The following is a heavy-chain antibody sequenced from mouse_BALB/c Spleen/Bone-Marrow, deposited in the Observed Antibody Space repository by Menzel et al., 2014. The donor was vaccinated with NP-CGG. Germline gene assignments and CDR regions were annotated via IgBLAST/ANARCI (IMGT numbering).Heavy chain of an antibody. Sequence: DVHLVESGGGLVQPGGSLKLSCATSGLTFSDYYMYWVRQTPEKRLEWVAYISNGGGSTYYPDTVKGRFTISRDNAKNTLYLQMSRLKSEDTAMYYCARHLYGNYGAMDYWGQGTSVTVSS. J-gene: IGHJ4*01. V-gene: IGHV5-12*02. CDR3: ARHLYGNYGAMDY. D-gene: IGHD2-1*01. CDR1: GLTFSDYY. CDR2: ISNGGGST.